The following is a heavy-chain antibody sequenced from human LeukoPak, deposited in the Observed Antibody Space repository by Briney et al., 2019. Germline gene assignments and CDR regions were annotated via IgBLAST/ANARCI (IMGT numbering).Heavy chain of an antibody. CDR1: GGSISSSSYY. CDR3: ARHLYSESYYF. CDR2: MYNVGST. D-gene: IGHD1-26*01. Sequence: SETLSLTCSVSGGSISSSSYYWGWIRQPPGKGLEWIGSMYNVGSTYYNPSLKSRVTISGDSSKNQFSLILTSVTVADTAVYYCARHLYSESYYFWGQGTLVTVSS. V-gene: IGHV4-39*01. J-gene: IGHJ4*02.